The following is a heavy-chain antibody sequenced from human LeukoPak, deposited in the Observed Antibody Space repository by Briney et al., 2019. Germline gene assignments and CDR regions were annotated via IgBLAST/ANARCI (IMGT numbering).Heavy chain of an antibody. V-gene: IGHV1-46*01. CDR2: INPRGGST. Sequence: ASVKVPSKASGYTFTSYYMHWVRQAPGQGLEWMGLINPRGGSTSYAQKFQGRVTMTTDTSTSTVYMELSSLRSEDTAVYYCARDQSGYSNPEALEYWGQGTLVTVSS. D-gene: IGHD4-11*01. CDR3: ARDQSGYSNPEALEY. J-gene: IGHJ4*02. CDR1: GYTFTSYY.